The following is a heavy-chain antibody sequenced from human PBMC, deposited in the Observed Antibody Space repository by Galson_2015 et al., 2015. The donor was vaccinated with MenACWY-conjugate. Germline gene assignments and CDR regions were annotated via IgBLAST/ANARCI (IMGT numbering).Heavy chain of an antibody. V-gene: IGHV5-51*01. CDR2: ISPGDSNT. CDR3: ARHPPGGRGMDV. CDR1: GCSFTTYW. Sequence: QSGAEVKKPGESLKISCKTTGCSFTTYWIAWVRQMPGTGLEWMGLISPGDSNTRYSPSFQGQVTISADKSISTAYLQWSSLKASDTAMYYCARHPPGGRGMDVWGQGTTVTVSS. D-gene: IGHD1-26*01. J-gene: IGHJ6*02.